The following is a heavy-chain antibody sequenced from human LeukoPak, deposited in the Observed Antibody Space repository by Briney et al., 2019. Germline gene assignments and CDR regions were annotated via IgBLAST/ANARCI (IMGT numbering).Heavy chain of an antibody. CDR3: ARGRYSSRYYGMDV. Sequence: GGSLRLSCAASGFTVSSNYMSWVRQAPGKGLEWVSVIYSGGSTYYADSVKGRFTISRDNSKNALYLQMNSLRAEDTAVYYCARGRYSSRYYGMDVWGQGTTVTVSS. J-gene: IGHJ6*02. D-gene: IGHD6-13*01. V-gene: IGHV3-66*01. CDR1: GFTVSSNY. CDR2: IYSGGST.